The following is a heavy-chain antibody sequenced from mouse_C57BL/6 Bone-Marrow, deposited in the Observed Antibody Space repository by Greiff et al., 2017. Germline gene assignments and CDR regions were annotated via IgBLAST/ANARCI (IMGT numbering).Heavy chain of an antibody. CDR1: GFNIKNTY. CDR3: ARSRDCLLTTAVWYFDV. D-gene: IGHD1-2*01. J-gene: IGHJ1*03. Sequence: VQLQQSVAELVRPGASVKLSCTASGFNIKNTYMHWVKQRPEQGLEWIGRIDPANGNTKYAPKFQGKATITADTSSNTAYLQLSSLTSEDTAIYYCARSRDCLLTTAVWYFDVWGTGTTVTVSS. CDR2: IDPANGNT. V-gene: IGHV14-3*01.